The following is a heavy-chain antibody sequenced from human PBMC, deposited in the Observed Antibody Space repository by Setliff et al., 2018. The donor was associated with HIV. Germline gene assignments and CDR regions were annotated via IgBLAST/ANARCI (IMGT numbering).Heavy chain of an antibody. V-gene: IGHV4-61*09. Sequence: SETLSLTCTVSGGSISSGSHYWSWIRQPAGKGLEWIGHIYRTGSTNYNPSLKSRVTISVDTSKNQFSLKLSSVTAADAAVYYCARRRPPPTGSYSKYYMDVWGTGTTVTVSS. J-gene: IGHJ6*03. CDR3: ARRRPPPTGSYSKYYMDV. D-gene: IGHD1-26*01. CDR2: IYRTGST. CDR1: GGSISSGSHY.